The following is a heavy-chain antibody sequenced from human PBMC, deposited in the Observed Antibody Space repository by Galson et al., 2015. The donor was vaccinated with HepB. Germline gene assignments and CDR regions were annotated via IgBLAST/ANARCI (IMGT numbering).Heavy chain of an antibody. CDR2: IKQDGGEK. Sequence: SLRLSCAASGFTFHNYWMNWVRHTPGKGLEWVASIKQDGGEKHYLDAVRGRFTISGDAATNSLLLQMNSLRAEDTAVYHCYDGHYSGRWGRGTQVTVSS. D-gene: IGHD4-17*01. J-gene: IGHJ4*02. V-gene: IGHV3-7*01. CDR3: YDGHYSGR. CDR1: GFTFHNYW.